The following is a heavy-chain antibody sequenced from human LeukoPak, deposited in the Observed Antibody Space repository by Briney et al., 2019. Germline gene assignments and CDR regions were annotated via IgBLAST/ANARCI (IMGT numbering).Heavy chain of an antibody. CDR3: ARDPVPPSSGWYVDY. CDR2: IIPIFDIA. Sequence: TVIGSFKGTGGTCNSNDISGVRQAPEQRLEWMGRIIPIFDIANYAQKFQGRVTITADKSTSTAYMELSSLRSEDTAVYYCARDPVPPSSGWYVDYWGQGTLVSVSS. V-gene: IGHV1-69*04. J-gene: IGHJ4*02. CDR1: GGTCNSND. D-gene: IGHD6-19*01.